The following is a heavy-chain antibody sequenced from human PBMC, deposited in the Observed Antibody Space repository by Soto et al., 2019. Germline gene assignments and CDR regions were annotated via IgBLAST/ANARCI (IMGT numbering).Heavy chain of an antibody. Sequence: GSLRLSCAASGFTFSDYYMSWIRQAPGKGLEWVSYISSSSSYTNYADSVKGRFTISRDNAKNSLYLQMNSLRAEDTAVYYCARDKYSSSWDYWGQGTLVTVSS. CDR1: GFTFSDYY. CDR3: ARDKYSSSWDY. D-gene: IGHD6-13*01. V-gene: IGHV3-11*06. J-gene: IGHJ4*02. CDR2: ISSSSSYT.